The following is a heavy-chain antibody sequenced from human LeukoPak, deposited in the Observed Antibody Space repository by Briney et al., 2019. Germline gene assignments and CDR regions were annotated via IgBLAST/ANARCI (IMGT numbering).Heavy chain of an antibody. D-gene: IGHD3-10*01. V-gene: IGHV4-61*02. CDR1: GGSISSGSYY. CDR2: IYTSGST. J-gene: IGHJ4*02. CDR3: AGNYYGSGSYYSEDRY. Sequence: SETLSLTCTVSGGSISSGSYYWSWIRQPAGQGLEWIVRIYTSGSTNYNPSFKSRATISVDTSKNQFSLKLSSVTAADTAVYYCAGNYYGSGSYYSEDRYWGQGTLVTVSS.